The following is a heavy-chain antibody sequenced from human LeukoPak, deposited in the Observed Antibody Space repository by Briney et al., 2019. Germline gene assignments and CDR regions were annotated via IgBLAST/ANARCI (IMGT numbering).Heavy chain of an antibody. Sequence: GGSLRLSCAASGFTFSSFGMHWVRQTPGKGLEWVATIWYDGTTTYYADSVKGRFTISRDDSKNTVYLQMNSLRAEDTATYYCAKDTLAYYFDYWGQGTLVTVSS. CDR2: IWYDGTTT. CDR1: GFTFSSFG. J-gene: IGHJ4*02. CDR3: AKDTLAYYFDY. V-gene: IGHV3-33*06.